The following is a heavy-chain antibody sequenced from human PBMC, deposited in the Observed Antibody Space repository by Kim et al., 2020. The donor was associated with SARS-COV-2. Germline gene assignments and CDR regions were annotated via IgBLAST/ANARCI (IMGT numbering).Heavy chain of an antibody. CDR2: INHSGST. CDR3: ARRVRCSSTSCYFWFDP. Sequence: SETLSLTCAVYGGSFSGYYWSWIRQPPGKGLEWIGEINHSGSTNYNPSLKSRVTISVDTSKNQFSLKLSSVTAADTAVYYCARRVRCSSTSCYFWFDPWG. J-gene: IGHJ5*02. D-gene: IGHD2-2*01. CDR1: GGSFSGYY. V-gene: IGHV4-34*01.